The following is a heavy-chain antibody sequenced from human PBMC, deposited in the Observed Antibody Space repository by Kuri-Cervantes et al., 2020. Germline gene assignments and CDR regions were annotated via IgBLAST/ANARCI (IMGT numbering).Heavy chain of an antibody. V-gene: IGHV1-18*01. CDR1: GCTFSSYA. D-gene: IGHD3-22*01. Sequence: ASVKVSCKASGCTFSSYAISWVRQAPGQGLEWMGWISAYNGNTNYAQKLQGRVTMTTDTSTSTAYMELRSLRSDDTAVYYCARAHYDSSGYYYASFDYWGQGTLVTVSS. J-gene: IGHJ4*02. CDR2: ISAYNGNT. CDR3: ARAHYDSSGYYYASFDY.